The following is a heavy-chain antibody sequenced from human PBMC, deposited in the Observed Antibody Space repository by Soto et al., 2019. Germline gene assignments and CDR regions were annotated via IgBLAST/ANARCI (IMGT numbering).Heavy chain of an antibody. CDR1: GFTFSSYA. D-gene: IGHD2-15*01. CDR2: ISGSGGST. V-gene: IGHV3-23*01. Sequence: EVQLLESGGGLVQPGGSLRLSCAASGFTFSSYAMSWVRQAPGKGLEWVSAISGSGGSTYYADSVKGRFTISRDNSKNTLFLQMNSLRAEDTAVYYCAKVLRGYETAEYFQHWGQGTLVTVSS. J-gene: IGHJ1*01. CDR3: AKVLRGYETAEYFQH.